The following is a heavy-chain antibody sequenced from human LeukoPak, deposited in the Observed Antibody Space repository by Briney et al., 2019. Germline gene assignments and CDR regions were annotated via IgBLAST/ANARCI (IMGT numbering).Heavy chain of an antibody. V-gene: IGHV3-30*03. CDR2: ISYDGSKK. CDR3: ARTTSITCYEY. CDR1: GFTFSSYG. D-gene: IGHD2-2*01. Sequence: PGRSLRLSCAASGFTFSSYGMHWVRQAPGKGLEWAAFISYDGSKKYYADSVKGRFTISRDNAKNSLYLQMNSLRADDTAVYYCARTTSITCYEYWGQGTLVTVTS. J-gene: IGHJ4*02.